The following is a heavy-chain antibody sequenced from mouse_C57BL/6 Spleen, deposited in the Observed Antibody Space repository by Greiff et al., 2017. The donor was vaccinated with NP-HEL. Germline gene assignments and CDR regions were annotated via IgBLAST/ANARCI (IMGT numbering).Heavy chain of an antibody. D-gene: IGHD2-1*01. CDR2: ISYDGSN. Sequence: EVQLQESGPGLVKPSQSLSLTCSVTGYSITSGYYWNWIRQFPGNKLEWMGYISYDGSNNYNPSLKNRISITRDTSKNQFFLKLNSVTTEDTATYYCAIYYGNLYYFDYWGQGTTLTVSS. V-gene: IGHV3-6*01. J-gene: IGHJ2*01. CDR1: GYSITSGYY. CDR3: AIYYGNLYYFDY.